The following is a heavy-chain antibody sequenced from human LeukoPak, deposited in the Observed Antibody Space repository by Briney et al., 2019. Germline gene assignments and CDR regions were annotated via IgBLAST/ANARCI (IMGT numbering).Heavy chain of an antibody. CDR3: ASHTIAAAGTKTVDT. Sequence: SETLSLTCTVSGYSISSGYYWGWIRQPAGKGLEWIGRIHTSGSTNYNPSLKSRVTISVDTSKNQFSLKLSSVTAADTAVYYCASHTIAAAGTKTVDTWGQGTLVTVSS. CDR2: IHTSGST. V-gene: IGHV4-61*02. D-gene: IGHD6-13*01. CDR1: GYSISSGYY. J-gene: IGHJ5*02.